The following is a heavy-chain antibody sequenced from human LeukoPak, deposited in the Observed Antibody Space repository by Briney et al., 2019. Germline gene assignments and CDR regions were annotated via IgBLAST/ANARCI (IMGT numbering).Heavy chain of an antibody. Sequence: GGSLRLSCLTSGFTVSSDYMSWVRQSPGKGLEWVSGIYRGGGTYYADSVKGRFTISRDISKNTLDLQMNRVRAEDTAVYYCAKDLNWGGRWGQGTLVTVSS. V-gene: IGHV3-53*01. CDR1: GFTVSSDY. D-gene: IGHD7-27*01. CDR2: IYRGGGT. J-gene: IGHJ4*02. CDR3: AKDLNWGGR.